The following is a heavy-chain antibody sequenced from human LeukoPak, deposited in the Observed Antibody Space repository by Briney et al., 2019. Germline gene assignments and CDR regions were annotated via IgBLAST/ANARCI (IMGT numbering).Heavy chain of an antibody. CDR2: IKQDGSEK. D-gene: IGHD5-18*01. V-gene: IGHV3-7*01. Sequence: GGSLRLSCAASGFTFSSYWMSWVRQAPGKGLEGVANIKQDGSEKYYVDSVKGRFTISRDNAKNSLYLQMNSLRAEDTAVYYCARELGDTAMVSFDYWGQGTLVTVSS. J-gene: IGHJ4*02. CDR1: GFTFSSYW. CDR3: ARELGDTAMVSFDY.